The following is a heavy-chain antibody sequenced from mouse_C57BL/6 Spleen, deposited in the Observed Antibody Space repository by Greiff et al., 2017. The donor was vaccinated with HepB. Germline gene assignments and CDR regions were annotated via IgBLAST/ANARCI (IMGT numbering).Heavy chain of an antibody. Sequence: VQLQQPGTELVKPGASVKLSCKASGYTFTSYWMHWVKQRPGQGLEWIGNINPSNGGTNYNEKFKSKAKLTANKSSSTAYMQLSSLTSEDSSVYYCARYYYDSSFDYWGQGTTVTVSS. CDR1: GYTFTSYW. D-gene: IGHD1-1*01. J-gene: IGHJ2*01. CDR3: ARYYYDSSFDY. CDR2: INPSNGGT. V-gene: IGHV1-53*01.